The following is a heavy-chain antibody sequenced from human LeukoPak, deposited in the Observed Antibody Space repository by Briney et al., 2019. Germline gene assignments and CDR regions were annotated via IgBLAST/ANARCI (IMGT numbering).Heavy chain of an antibody. D-gene: IGHD4-17*01. Sequence: GGSLRLSCAASGFTFSSHSMNWVRQAPGRGLEWVSSISGSSSYIYYTDSVKGRFTISRDNAKNSLYLQMNSLRAEDTALYYCAKENADYGFDYWGQGALVTVSS. CDR1: GFTFSSHS. CDR2: ISGSSSYI. V-gene: IGHV3-21*01. J-gene: IGHJ4*02. CDR3: AKENADYGFDY.